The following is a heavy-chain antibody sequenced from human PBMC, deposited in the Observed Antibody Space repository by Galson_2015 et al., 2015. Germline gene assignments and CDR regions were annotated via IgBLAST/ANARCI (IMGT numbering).Heavy chain of an antibody. V-gene: IGHV3-23*01. J-gene: IGHJ4*02. D-gene: IGHD2-15*01. CDR1: GFTFSSYG. Sequence: SLRLSCAASGFTFSSYGMSWVRQAPGKGLEWVSGISGSGGSTNYADSVKGRFTISRDNSKNTLYLQMKSLRAEDTAVYYCAKVAEAVRHVGVVVAATPRSYFDYSGQGTLVTVSS. CDR3: AKVAEAVRHVGVVVAATPRSYFDY. CDR2: ISGSGGST.